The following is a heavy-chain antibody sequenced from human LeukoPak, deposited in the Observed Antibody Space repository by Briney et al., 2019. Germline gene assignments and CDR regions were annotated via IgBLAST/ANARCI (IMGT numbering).Heavy chain of an antibody. Sequence: SETLSLTCTVSGGSISSYYWSWIRQPPGKGLEWIGYIYHSGSTYYNPSLKSRVTISVDRSKNQFSLKLSSVTAADTAVYYCARGSDYGGNSWWFDPWGQGTLVTVSS. V-gene: IGHV4-59*12. CDR3: ARGSDYGGNSWWFDP. J-gene: IGHJ5*02. CDR1: GGSISSYY. D-gene: IGHD4-23*01. CDR2: IYHSGST.